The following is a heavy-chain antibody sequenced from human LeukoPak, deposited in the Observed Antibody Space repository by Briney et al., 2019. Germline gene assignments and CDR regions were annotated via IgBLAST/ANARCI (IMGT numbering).Heavy chain of an antibody. Sequence: GRSLRLSCAASGFTFSSYGMHWVRQAPGKGLEWVSAISGSGGSTYYADSVKGRFTISRDNSKNTLYLQMNSLRAEDTAVYYCARVAYYYDSSGYQWGQGTLVTVSS. D-gene: IGHD3-22*01. CDR2: ISGSGGST. CDR1: GFTFSSYG. J-gene: IGHJ4*02. V-gene: IGHV3-23*01. CDR3: ARVAYYYDSSGYQ.